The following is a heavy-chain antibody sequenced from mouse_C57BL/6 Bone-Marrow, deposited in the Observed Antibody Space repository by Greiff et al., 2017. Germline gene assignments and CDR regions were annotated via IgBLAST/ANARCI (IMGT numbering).Heavy chain of an antibody. CDR2: ISSGGSYT. J-gene: IGHJ3*01. D-gene: IGHD2-1*01. Sequence: VESGGDLVKPGGSLKLSCAASGFTFSSYGMSWVRQTPDKRLEWVATISSGGSYTYYPDSVKGRFTISRDNAKNTLYLQMSSLKSEDTAMYYCARRGGNYGAWFAYWGQGTLVTVSA. CDR3: ARRGGNYGAWFAY. V-gene: IGHV5-6*02. CDR1: GFTFSSYG.